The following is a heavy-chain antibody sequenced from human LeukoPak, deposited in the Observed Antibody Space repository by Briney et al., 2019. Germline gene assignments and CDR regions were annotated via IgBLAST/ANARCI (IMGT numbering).Heavy chain of an antibody. D-gene: IGHD3-9*01. CDR1: GFTFSTYW. CDR2: IRPEGTTT. Sequence: GSLRLSCAASGFTFSTYWMHWVRQAPGKGLVWVARIRPEGTTTAYADSVKGRFTISRDNAKNTLFLQMNSLSAEDTAVYYCARDLDWILFDYWGQGTLVTVAS. CDR3: ARDLDWILFDY. V-gene: IGHV3-74*03. J-gene: IGHJ4*02.